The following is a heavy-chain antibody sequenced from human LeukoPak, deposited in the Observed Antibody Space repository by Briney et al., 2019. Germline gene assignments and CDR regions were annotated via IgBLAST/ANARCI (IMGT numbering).Heavy chain of an antibody. CDR2: IYYSGST. CDR1: GGPISSYY. J-gene: IGHJ4*02. CDR3: ARDRYSGTYWGYFDN. Sequence: SETLSLTCTVSGGPISSYYWSWIRQPPGKGLEWIGYIYYSGSTNYNPSLKSRVTISVDTSKNQFSLKLSSVTAADTAVYYCARDRYSGTYWGYFDNWGQGTLVTVSS. V-gene: IGHV4-59*01. D-gene: IGHD1-26*01.